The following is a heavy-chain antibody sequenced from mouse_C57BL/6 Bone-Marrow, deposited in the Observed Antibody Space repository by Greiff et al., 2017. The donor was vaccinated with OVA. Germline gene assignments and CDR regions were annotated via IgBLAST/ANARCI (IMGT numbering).Heavy chain of an antibody. CDR2: IRSKSNNYAT. D-gene: IGHD6-2*01. Sequence: EVKLVESGGGLVQPKGSLKLSCAASGFSFNTYAMNWVRQAPGKGLEWVARIRSKSNNYATYYADSVKDRYTISRDDSESMLYLQMNNLKTEDTAMYYCVRSLGFAYWGQGTLVTVSA. CDR1: GFSFNTYA. J-gene: IGHJ3*01. V-gene: IGHV10-1*01. CDR3: VRSLGFAY.